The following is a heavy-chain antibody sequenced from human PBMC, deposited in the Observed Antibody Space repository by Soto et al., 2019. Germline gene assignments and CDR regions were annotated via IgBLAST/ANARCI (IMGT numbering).Heavy chain of an antibody. J-gene: IGHJ4*02. CDR3: ARGPVVVTASDGYFDY. V-gene: IGHV1-69*01. CDR2: IIPIFGTA. CDR1: GGTFSSYA. Sequence: QVQLVQSGAEVKKPGSSVKVSCKASGGTFSSYAISWVRQAPGQGLEWMGGIIPIFGTANYAQKVQGRVTITADESTSTAYMELSSLRSEDTAVYYCARGPVVVTASDGYFDYWGQGTLVTVSS. D-gene: IGHD2-21*02.